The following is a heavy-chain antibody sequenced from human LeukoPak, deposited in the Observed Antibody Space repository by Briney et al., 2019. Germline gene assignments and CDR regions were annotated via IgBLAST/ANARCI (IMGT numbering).Heavy chain of an antibody. J-gene: IGHJ4*02. CDR2: ISGSGGST. D-gene: IGHD3-22*01. CDR3: AKFMSMIVVVTSPFDY. V-gene: IGHV3-23*01. CDR1: GFTFSSYA. Sequence: PGGSLRLSCAASGFTFSSYAMSWVRQAPGKGLEWVSAISGSGGSTYCAESVKGRFTISRDNSKNTLYLQMNSLRAEDTAVYYCAKFMSMIVVVTSPFDYWGQGTLVTVSS.